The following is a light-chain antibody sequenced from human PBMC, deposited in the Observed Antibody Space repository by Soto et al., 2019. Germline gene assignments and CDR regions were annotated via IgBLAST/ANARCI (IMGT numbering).Light chain of an antibody. V-gene: IGLV1-44*01. J-gene: IGLJ3*02. CDR1: SSNMGSIT. CDR3: ATWDVSLSGWV. Sequence: QSVLTQAPSASGTPGQRVTISCSRGSSNMGSITVNWYQVLPGTAPKLLIYSNDQRPSGVPDRFYGYNSGTSAYLAISGLKSEDAADYFCATWDVSLSGWVFGGGTKVTV. CDR2: SND.